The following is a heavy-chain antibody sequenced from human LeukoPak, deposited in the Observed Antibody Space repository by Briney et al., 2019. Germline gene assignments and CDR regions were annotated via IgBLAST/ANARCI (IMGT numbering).Heavy chain of an antibody. J-gene: IGHJ6*02. V-gene: IGHV4-31*03. D-gene: IGHD6-13*01. CDR3: ARWRLAAAAPYYYGMDV. CDR1: GGSISSGGYY. Sequence: SQTLPLTCTVSGGSISSGGYYWSWIRQHPGKGLEWIGYIYYSGSTYYNPSLKSRVTISVDTSKNQFSLKLSSVTAADTAVYYCARWRLAAAAPYYYGMDVWGQGTTVTVSS. CDR2: IYYSGST.